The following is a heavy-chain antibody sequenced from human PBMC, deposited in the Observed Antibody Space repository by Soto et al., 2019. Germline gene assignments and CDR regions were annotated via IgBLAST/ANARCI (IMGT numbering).Heavy chain of an antibody. V-gene: IGHV4-39*02. CDR3: ARDRAPYYTEDWFDP. D-gene: IGHD1-26*01. J-gene: IGHJ5*02. CDR1: GGSISSSSYY. CDR2: IYYSGST. Sequence: SETLSLSCTVSGGSISSSSYYWGWIRQPPGKGLEWIGSIYYSGSTYYNPSLKSRVTISVDTSKNQFSLKLSSVTAADTAVYYCARDRAPYYTEDWFDPWGQGTLVTVS.